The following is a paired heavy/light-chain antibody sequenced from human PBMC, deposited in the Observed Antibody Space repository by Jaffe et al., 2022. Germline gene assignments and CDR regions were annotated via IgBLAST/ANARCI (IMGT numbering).Heavy chain of an antibody. D-gene: IGHD2-21*01. CDR1: SLPSNTHG. CDR2: ISTRNGNT. J-gene: IGHJ4*02. V-gene: IGHV1-18*01. Sequence: QVQLVQSGAEVKKPGASVKVSCKASSLPSNTHGISWVRQVPGQGLEWMGWISTRNGNTIYPHKVQGRVTMTTDTSTTTAYMELRSLRSEDTALYYCARDTGGGEDSWGQGTLVTVSS. CDR3: ARDTGGGEDS.
Light chain of an antibody. Sequence: DIVMTQSPLSLPVTLGQAASISCRSSESLVHSDGNTYLNWLQQRPGQSPRRLIYKVSNRDSGVPDRFSGSGSGTEFTLKISRVEAEDVGVYYCMQGTHWRTFGQGTKLEIK. J-gene: IGKJ1*01. CDR1: ESLVHSDGNTY. CDR3: MQGTHWRT. CDR2: KVS. V-gene: IGKV2-30*02.